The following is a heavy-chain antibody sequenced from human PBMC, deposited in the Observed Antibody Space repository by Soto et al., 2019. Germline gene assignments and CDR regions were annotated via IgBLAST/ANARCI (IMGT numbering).Heavy chain of an antibody. CDR1: GFTFSSYA. Sequence: LSLTCAASGFTFSSYAMSWVRQAPGKGLEWVSAISGSGGSTYYADSVKGRFTISRDNSKNTLYLQMNSLRAEDTAVYYCAKKLGYDFWSGYSDYWGQGTLVTVSS. CDR2: ISGSGGST. V-gene: IGHV3-23*01. CDR3: AKKLGYDFWSGYSDY. D-gene: IGHD3-3*01. J-gene: IGHJ4*02.